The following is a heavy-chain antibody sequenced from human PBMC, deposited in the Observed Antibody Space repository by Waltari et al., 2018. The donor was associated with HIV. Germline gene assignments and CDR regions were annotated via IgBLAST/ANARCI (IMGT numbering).Heavy chain of an antibody. J-gene: IGHJ5*02. V-gene: IGHV3-21*02. CDR2: IIRSGNFK. D-gene: IGHD6-6*01. CDR1: GFIFNSYS. Sequence: EVQLVESGGGPVKPGESLRLSCVTSGFIFNSYSMNWVRQAPGKGPEWVSSIIRSGNFKNYADSVKGRFTISRDNAENSLYLQMNGLRAEDTAIYYCARDSRGSTWSLNWFDPWGQGTLVTVSS. CDR3: ARDSRGSTWSLNWFDP.